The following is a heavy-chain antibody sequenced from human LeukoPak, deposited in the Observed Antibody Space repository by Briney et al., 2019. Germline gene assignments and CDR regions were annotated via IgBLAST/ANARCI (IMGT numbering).Heavy chain of an antibody. J-gene: IGHJ6*03. CDR3: AREHYGSSNYYYYYVDV. V-gene: IGHV1-2*02. D-gene: IGHD3-10*01. CDR2: INPNSGGT. Sequence: ASVKVSCKASGYTFTGYYMHWVRQAPGQGLEWMGWINPNSGGTNYAQKFQGRVTMTRDTSISTAYMELSRLRSDDTAVYYCAREHYGSSNYYYYYVDVWGKGTTVTVSS. CDR1: GYTFTGYY.